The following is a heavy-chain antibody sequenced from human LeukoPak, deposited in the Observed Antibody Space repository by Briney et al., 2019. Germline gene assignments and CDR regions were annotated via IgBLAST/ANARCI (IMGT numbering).Heavy chain of an antibody. CDR2: IHYSGST. V-gene: IGHV4-39*01. CDR1: GGSISSSSYY. CDR3: ARHQAQLLFGPTPNFDY. D-gene: IGHD2-2*01. Sequence: SETLSLTCTVSGGSISSSSYYWGWIRQPPGKGLEWIGSIHYSGSTYYNPSLKSRVTISVDTSKNQFSLKLSSVTAADTAVYYCARHQAQLLFGPTPNFDYWGQGTLVTVSS. J-gene: IGHJ4*02.